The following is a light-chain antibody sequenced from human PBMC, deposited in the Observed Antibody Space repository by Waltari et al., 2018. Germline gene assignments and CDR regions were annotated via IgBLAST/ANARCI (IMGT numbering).Light chain of an antibody. V-gene: IGKV1-39*01. CDR3: QQTFSSPYT. CDR1: QSIIHD. J-gene: IGKJ2*01. CDR2: GAA. Sequence: TCRARQSIIHDLNWYQQKQGTAPRLLITGAASLRGGVPSRFSGSGSGTDFSLTISSLQPEDFATYYCQQTFSSPYTFGQGTKLDI.